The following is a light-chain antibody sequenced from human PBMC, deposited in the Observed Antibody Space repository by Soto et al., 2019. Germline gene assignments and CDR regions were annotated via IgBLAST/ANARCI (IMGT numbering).Light chain of an antibody. CDR2: GAS. Sequence: EIVLTQSPVTLSVSPGDGATLSCRASQTVGSDLAWYQQKPGQAPRLLIYGASTRATGVPARFSGSGSGTEFTLTIDNLQSDDFAVYYCQHHIDWPVTFSQGT. J-gene: IGKJ2*01. CDR3: QHHIDWPVT. CDR1: QTVGSD. V-gene: IGKV3-15*01.